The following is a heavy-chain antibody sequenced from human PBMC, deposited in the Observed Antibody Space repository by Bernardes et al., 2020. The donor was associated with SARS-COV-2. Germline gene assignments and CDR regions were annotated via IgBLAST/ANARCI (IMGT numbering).Heavy chain of an antibody. J-gene: IGHJ4*02. D-gene: IGHD3-22*01. V-gene: IGHV1-18*04. CDR1: GYDFTTYG. Sequence: ASVQVSCKASGYDFTTYGINWVRQAPGQGLEWMGWISAYSGHTDYAQKFQARVTMATDTSTSTVYMEVRSLRSDDTAVYYCARGFSGYLGYWGRGTLVTVSS. CDR2: ISAYSGHT. CDR3: ARGFSGYLGY.